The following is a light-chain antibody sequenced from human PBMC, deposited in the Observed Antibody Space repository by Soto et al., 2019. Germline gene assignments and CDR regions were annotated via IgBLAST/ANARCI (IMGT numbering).Light chain of an antibody. CDR1: SSNIGSNY. CDR2: RNN. Sequence: QSVLTQPPSASGTPGQRVTISCSGSSSNIGSNYVYWYQQLPGTAPKLLIYRNNQRPSGVPDRFSGSKSGTSASLAISGRRSEHEADYYCAAWDDSLSGPVFGGGTQLTVL. J-gene: IGLJ7*01. CDR3: AAWDDSLSGPV. V-gene: IGLV1-47*01.